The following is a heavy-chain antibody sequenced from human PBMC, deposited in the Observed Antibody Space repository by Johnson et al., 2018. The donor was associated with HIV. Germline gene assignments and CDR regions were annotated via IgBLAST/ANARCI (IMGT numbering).Heavy chain of an antibody. CDR3: ARKGSSGFGGIDAFDI. CDR1: GFTFSSYW. Sequence: VQLVESGGGVVQPGGSLRLSCAASGFTFSSYWMSWVRQAPGKGLEWVANIKQDGSEKYYVDSVKGRFTISRDNAKNSLYLQMNSLRVEDTAVYYCARKGSSGFGGIDAFDIWGQGTMVTVSS. CDR2: IKQDGSEK. V-gene: IGHV3-7*02. D-gene: IGHD3-22*01. J-gene: IGHJ3*02.